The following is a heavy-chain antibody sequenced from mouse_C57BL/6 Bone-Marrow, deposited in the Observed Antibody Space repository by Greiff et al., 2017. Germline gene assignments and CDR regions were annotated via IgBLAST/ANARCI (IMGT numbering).Heavy chain of an antibody. J-gene: IGHJ4*01. CDR1: GFTFSDYY. D-gene: IGHD1-1*01. V-gene: IGHV5-16*01. Sequence: EVQRVESEGGLVQPGSSMKLSCTASGFTFSDYYMAWVRQVPEQGLEWVANINSDGSSTYYLDSLKSRFIISRDNAKNILYLQLSSLKSEDTATYYCAREFTTVVATDYAMDYWGQGTSVTVSA. CDR3: AREFTTVVATDYAMDY. CDR2: INSDGSST.